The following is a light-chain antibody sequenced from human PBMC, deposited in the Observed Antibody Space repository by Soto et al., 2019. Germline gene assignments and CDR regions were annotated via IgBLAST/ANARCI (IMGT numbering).Light chain of an antibody. CDR2: GAS. CDR1: QSVSSSY. CDR3: QQYGSSFWT. Sequence: EIVLTQSPGTLSLSPGERATLSCRASQSVSSSYLAWYQQKPGQAPRLLIYGASSSATGIPDRFSGSGSGTGFTLTISRLEPEDFAVYYCQQYGSSFWTFGQGTKVEIK. V-gene: IGKV3-20*01. J-gene: IGKJ1*01.